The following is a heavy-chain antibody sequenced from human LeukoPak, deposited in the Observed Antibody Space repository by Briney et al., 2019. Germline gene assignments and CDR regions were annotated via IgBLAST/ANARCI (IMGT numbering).Heavy chain of an antibody. Sequence: ASVKVSCKASGYTFTSYGISWVRQAPGQGLEWMGWISAYNGNTNYAQKLQGRVTMTTDTSTSTAYMELRSLRSDDTAVYYCARHHAYSSGWYYFQHWGQGTLVTVSS. CDR2: ISAYNGNT. J-gene: IGHJ1*01. CDR3: ARHHAYSSGWYYFQH. D-gene: IGHD6-19*01. V-gene: IGHV1-18*01. CDR1: GYTFTSYG.